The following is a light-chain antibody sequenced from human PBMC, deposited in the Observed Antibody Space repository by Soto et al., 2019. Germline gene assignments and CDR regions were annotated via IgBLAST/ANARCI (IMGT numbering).Light chain of an antibody. V-gene: IGLV1-40*01. J-gene: IGLJ2*01. CDR2: GNT. Sequence: QSVLTQPPSVSGAPGQRITISCTGSYSSIGAGYDVHWYQQLPGAAPKLLIYGNTNRPSGVPDRFSGSKSATSASLAITGLQAEDEAEYYCQSYDSGLVVFGGGTKLTVL. CDR3: QSYDSGLVV. CDR1: YSSIGAGYD.